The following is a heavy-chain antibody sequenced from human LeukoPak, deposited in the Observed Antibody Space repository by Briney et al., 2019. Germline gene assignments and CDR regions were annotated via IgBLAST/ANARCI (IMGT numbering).Heavy chain of an antibody. Sequence: PSQTLSLTCTVSGGSISSGDYYWSWIRQHPGKGLEWIGYIYYSGSTYYNPSLKSRVTISVDTSKNQFSLKLSSVTAADTAVYYCARGEDYYGSGSLNWFDPWGQGTLVTVSS. CDR1: GGSISSGDYY. V-gene: IGHV4-31*03. J-gene: IGHJ5*02. CDR3: ARGEDYYGSGSLNWFDP. D-gene: IGHD3-10*01. CDR2: IYYSGST.